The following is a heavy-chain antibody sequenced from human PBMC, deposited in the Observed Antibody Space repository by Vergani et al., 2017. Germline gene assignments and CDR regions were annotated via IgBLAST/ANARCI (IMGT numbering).Heavy chain of an antibody. V-gene: IGHV3-33*06. CDR3: AKGGGLDAFDI. Sequence: QVQLVESGGGVVQPGRSLRLSCAASGFTFSSYGMHWVRQAPGKGLEWVAVIWYDGSNKYYADSVKGRFTISRDNSKNTLYLQMNSLRAEDTAVYYCAKGGGLDAFDIWGQGTMVTVSS. D-gene: IGHD2-15*01. CDR2: IWYDGSNK. CDR1: GFTFSSYG. J-gene: IGHJ3*02.